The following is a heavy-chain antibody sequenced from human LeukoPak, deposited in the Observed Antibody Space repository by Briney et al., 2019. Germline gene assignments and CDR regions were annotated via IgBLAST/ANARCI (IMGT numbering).Heavy chain of an antibody. D-gene: IGHD2-8*01. J-gene: IGHJ5*02. CDR1: GFTFSSYA. CDR2: IPYDGSNK. V-gene: IGHV3-30-3*01. CDR3: ASGPYCSNGVCFGSTWFDP. Sequence: GGSLRLSCAASGFTFSSYAMHWVRQAPGKGLEWVAVIPYDGSNKYYADSVKGRFTISRDNSQNTLYLQMNSLRAEDTAVYYCASGPYCSNGVCFGSTWFDPWGQGTLVTVSS.